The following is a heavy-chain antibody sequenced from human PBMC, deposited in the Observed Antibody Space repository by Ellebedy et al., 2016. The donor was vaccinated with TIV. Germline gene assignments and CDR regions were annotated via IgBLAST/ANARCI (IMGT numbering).Heavy chain of an antibody. CDR2: FDPEDGKT. J-gene: IGHJ5*02. Sequence: AASVKVSCKVSGYTLSDLSIYWVRQAPGKGPEWLGGFDPEDGKTIYAQKFQGRVTLTEDTTTDTAYMDLRSMKSEDSAVYYCATSGFISMIRQNIGRNNWFDPWGQGTLVTVSS. D-gene: IGHD3-10*01. CDR3: ATSGFISMIRQNIGRNNWFDP. CDR1: GYTLSDLS. V-gene: IGHV1-24*01.